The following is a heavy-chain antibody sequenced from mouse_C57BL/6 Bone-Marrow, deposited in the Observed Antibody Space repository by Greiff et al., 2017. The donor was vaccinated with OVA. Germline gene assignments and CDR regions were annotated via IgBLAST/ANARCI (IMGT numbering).Heavy chain of an antibody. V-gene: IGHV5-6*01. D-gene: IGHD2-5*01. CDR1: GFTFSSYG. CDR3: ARPYYSNFLMDY. J-gene: IGHJ4*01. CDR2: ISSGGSYT. Sequence: EVQVVESGGDLVKPGGSLKLSCAASGFTFSSYGMSWVRQTPDKRLEWVATISSGGSYTYYPDSVKGRFTISRDNAKNTLYLQMSSLKSEDTAMYYCARPYYSNFLMDYWGQGTSVTVSS.